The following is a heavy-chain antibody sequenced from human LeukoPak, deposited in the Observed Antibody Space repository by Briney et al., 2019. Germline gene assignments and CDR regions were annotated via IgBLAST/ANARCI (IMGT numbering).Heavy chain of an antibody. V-gene: IGHV3-23*01. Sequence: PGGSLRLSCAASGFTFSSYAMSWVRQAPGKGLEWVSAISGSGGSTYYADSVKGRFTISRDNSKNTLYLQMNSLRAEDTAVYYCAKELTAVAGIRPVFDYWGQGTLVTVSS. D-gene: IGHD6-19*01. J-gene: IGHJ4*02. CDR1: GFTFSSYA. CDR3: AKELTAVAGIRPVFDY. CDR2: ISGSGGST.